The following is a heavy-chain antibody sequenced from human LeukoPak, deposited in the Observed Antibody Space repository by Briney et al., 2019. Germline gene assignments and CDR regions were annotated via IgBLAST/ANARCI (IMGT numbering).Heavy chain of an antibody. V-gene: IGHV3-30*02. CDR3: ARDGFYSNYGLDY. CDR2: IRYDGSNK. CDR1: GFTFSSYG. Sequence: GGSLRLSCAASGFTFSSYGMHWVRQAPGKGLEWVAFIRYDGSNKYYADSVKGRFTISRDNSKNTLYLQMNSLRAEDTAVYYCARDGFYSNYGLDYWGQGTLVTVSS. D-gene: IGHD4-11*01. J-gene: IGHJ4*02.